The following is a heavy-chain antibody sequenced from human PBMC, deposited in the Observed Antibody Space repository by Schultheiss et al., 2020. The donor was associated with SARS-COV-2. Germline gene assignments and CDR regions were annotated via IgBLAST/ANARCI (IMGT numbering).Heavy chain of an antibody. J-gene: IGHJ5*02. V-gene: IGHV4-39*01. CDR1: GGSISSGGYY. CDR2: IYYSGST. CDR3: ASRLRWYVYNWFDP. D-gene: IGHD4-23*01. Sequence: SETLSLTCTVSGGSISSGGYYWGWIRQPPGKGLEWIGSIYYSGSTYYNPSLKSRVTISVDTSKNQFSLKLSSVTAADTAVYYCASRLRWYVYNWFDPWGQGTLVTVSS.